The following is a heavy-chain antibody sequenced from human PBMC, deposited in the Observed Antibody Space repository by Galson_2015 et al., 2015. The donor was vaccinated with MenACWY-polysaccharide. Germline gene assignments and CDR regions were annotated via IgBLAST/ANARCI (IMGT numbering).Heavy chain of an antibody. D-gene: IGHD3-16*01. Sequence: SLRLFCAASGFIFSSYWMSWVRQAPGKGLEWVANIKEGGSEKYYVDSVKGRFTISRDNAKNSLYLQMNSLRAEDTAVYYCARVSVRFGGARTSVIDYWGQGTLVTVSS. V-gene: IGHV3-7*03. J-gene: IGHJ4*02. CDR1: GFIFSSYW. CDR3: ARVSVRFGGARTSVIDY. CDR2: IKEGGSEK.